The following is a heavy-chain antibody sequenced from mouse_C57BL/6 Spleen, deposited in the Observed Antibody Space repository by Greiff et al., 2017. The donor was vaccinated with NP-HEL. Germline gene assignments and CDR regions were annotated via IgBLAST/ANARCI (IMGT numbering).Heavy chain of an antibody. Sequence: DVKLVESGPGLVKPSQSLSLTCSVTGYSITSGYYWNWIRQFPGNKLEWMGYISYDGSNNYNPSLKNRISITRDTSKNQFFLKLNSVTTEDTATYYCAREDGNSGAYAMDYWGQGTSVTVSS. J-gene: IGHJ4*01. V-gene: IGHV3-6*01. CDR2: ISYDGSN. D-gene: IGHD2-1*01. CDR3: AREDGNSGAYAMDY. CDR1: GYSITSGYY.